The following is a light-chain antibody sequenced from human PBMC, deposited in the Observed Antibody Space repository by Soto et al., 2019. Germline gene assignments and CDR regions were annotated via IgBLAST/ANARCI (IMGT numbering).Light chain of an antibody. J-gene: IGKJ2*01. CDR3: QQSYSSPYT. Sequence: DIQMTQSPSSLSASVGDRVTITCRASQTINSYLHWYQQKPGKDPRLLIYATSNLNGGVPSRFSGSGSGTDFSLTISSLQPDDFATYYCQQSYSSPYTFGQGTNLDI. V-gene: IGKV1-39*01. CDR2: ATS. CDR1: QTINSY.